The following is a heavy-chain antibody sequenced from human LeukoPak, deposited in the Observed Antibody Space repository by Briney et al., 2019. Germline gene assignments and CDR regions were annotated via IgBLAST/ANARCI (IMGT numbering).Heavy chain of an antibody. CDR3: ATDFYSVVPAAAYYYYGMDV. D-gene: IGHD2-2*01. CDR1: GYTLTELS. Sequence: ASVKVSCKVSGYTLTELSMHWVRQAPGKGLEWMGGFDPEDGETIYAQKFRGRVTMTEDTSTDTAYMELSSLRSEDTAVYYCATDFYSVVPAAAYYYYGMDVWGQGTTVTVSS. V-gene: IGHV1-24*01. J-gene: IGHJ6*02. CDR2: FDPEDGET.